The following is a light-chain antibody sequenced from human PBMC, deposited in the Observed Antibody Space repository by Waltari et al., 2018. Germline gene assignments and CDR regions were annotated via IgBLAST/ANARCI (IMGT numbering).Light chain of an antibody. Sequence: QSTLTQPPSASGSLGQSVTMSCTGTSNDVGYYNYVSWFQQSPGQAPKLLISQVSNRPSGVPDRFSGFKSGNPAFLTVSGLPADDEADYYCASHAGGNNLAVFGGGTKLTVL. CDR2: QVS. J-gene: IGLJ2*01. CDR3: ASHAGGNNLAV. CDR1: SNDVGYYNY. V-gene: IGLV2-8*01.